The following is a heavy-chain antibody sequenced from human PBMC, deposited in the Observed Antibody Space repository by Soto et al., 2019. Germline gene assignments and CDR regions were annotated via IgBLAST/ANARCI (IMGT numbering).Heavy chain of an antibody. V-gene: IGHV3-7*05. Sequence: EVQLVESGGGLVQPGGSLRLSCAASGFTFSDYWMSWVRQAPGKGLECVANIKTDGSEKYYVDPVKGRFTIPRDNAKNSLYLQMNSLRAEDTAVYYCASSRGRGGNYYWCQGTVVAVSS. CDR2: IKTDGSEK. D-gene: IGHD3-10*01. J-gene: IGHJ4*02. CDR3: ASSRGRGGNYY. CDR1: GFTFSDYW.